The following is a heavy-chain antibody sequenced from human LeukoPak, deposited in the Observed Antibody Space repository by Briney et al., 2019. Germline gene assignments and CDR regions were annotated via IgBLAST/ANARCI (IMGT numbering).Heavy chain of an antibody. V-gene: IGHV3-7*03. J-gene: IGHJ6*04. Sequence: PGGSLRLSCAASGFTFSSYWMSWVRQAPGKGLEWVANIKQDGSEKYYVDSVKGRFTISRDNAKNSLYLQMNSLRAEDTAVYYCASTCSSTSCYGFHYGMDVWSKGTTVTVSS. CDR1: GFTFSSYW. CDR2: IKQDGSEK. D-gene: IGHD2-2*01. CDR3: ASTCSSTSCYGFHYGMDV.